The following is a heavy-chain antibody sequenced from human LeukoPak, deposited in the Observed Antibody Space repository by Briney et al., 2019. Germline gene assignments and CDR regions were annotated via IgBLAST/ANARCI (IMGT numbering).Heavy chain of an antibody. V-gene: IGHV3-30*18. CDR2: ISNSGSNK. D-gene: IGHD3-16*01. J-gene: IGHJ4*02. CDR3: AKWGSGYYFDY. Sequence: PGTSLRLSCAASGFTFSSYGIHWVRQAPGKGLEWVAVISNSGSNKYYADSMKGRFTVSRDNSKNTAYLQLNSLRTEDTAVYYCAKWGSGYYFDYWGQGTLVTVPS. CDR1: GFTFSSYG.